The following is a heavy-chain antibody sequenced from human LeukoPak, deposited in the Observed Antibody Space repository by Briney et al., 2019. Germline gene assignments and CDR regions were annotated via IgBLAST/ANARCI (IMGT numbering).Heavy chain of an antibody. Sequence: ASVKVSCKASGYTFTSYGISWVRQAPGQGLEWMGWTSAYNGNTNYAQKLQGRVTMTTDTSTSTAYMELRSLRSDDTAVYYCARDGYYDILTGYIHYYYGMDVWGQGTTVTVSS. CDR3: ARDGYYDILTGYIHYYYGMDV. D-gene: IGHD3-9*01. J-gene: IGHJ6*02. CDR2: TSAYNGNT. CDR1: GYTFTSYG. V-gene: IGHV1-18*01.